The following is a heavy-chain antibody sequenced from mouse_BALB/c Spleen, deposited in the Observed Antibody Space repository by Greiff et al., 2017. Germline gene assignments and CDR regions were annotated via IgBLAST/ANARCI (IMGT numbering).Heavy chain of an antibody. Sequence: EVHLVESGGGLVKPGGSLKLSCAASGFTFSSYAMSWVRQTPEKRLEWVASISSGGSTYYPDSVKGRFTISRDNDWNILYLQMSSMRSEDTTMYYCARLQRIRGLAMAYWGQGTSVTVSS. J-gene: IGHJ4*01. CDR2: ISSGGST. D-gene: IGHD3-1*01. CDR1: GFTFSSYA. CDR3: ARLQRIRGLAMAY. V-gene: IGHV5-6-5*01.